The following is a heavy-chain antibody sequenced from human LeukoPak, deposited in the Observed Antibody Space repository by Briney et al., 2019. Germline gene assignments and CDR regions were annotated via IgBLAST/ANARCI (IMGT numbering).Heavy chain of an antibody. CDR3: ARDSGYSSSWYDHWFDP. CDR2: IYTSGST. CDR1: GGSISSYY. V-gene: IGHV4-4*07. D-gene: IGHD6-13*01. J-gene: IGHJ5*02. Sequence: SETLSLTCTVSGGSISSYYWSWIRQPAGKGLEWIGRIYTSGSTNYNPSLKSRVTMSVDTSKNQFSLKLSSVTAADTAVYYCARDSGYSSSWYDHWFDPWGQGTLVTVSS.